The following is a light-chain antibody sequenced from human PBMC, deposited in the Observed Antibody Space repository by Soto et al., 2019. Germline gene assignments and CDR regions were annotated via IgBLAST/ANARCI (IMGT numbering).Light chain of an antibody. CDR1: QSITSAY. V-gene: IGKV3-20*01. CDR3: QQYNHWPPNT. J-gene: IGKJ3*01. Sequence: EIVLTQSPGTLSLSPGARATLSCTASQSITSAYLAWYQQKPGQSPRLLIFGASTRATGIPDKFSGSGSGTDFTLTISRLEPEDFAVYYCQQYNHWPPNTFGPGTKVDI. CDR2: GAS.